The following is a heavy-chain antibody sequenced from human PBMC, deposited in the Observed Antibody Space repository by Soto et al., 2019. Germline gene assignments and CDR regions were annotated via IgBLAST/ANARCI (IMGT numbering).Heavy chain of an antibody. Sequence: EVQLVESGAGLVQPGGSLRLSCATSGFTFNTYAMHWVRQAPGKGLEYVSAISSNARSTYYANSVKGRFTISGDNSKNALYLQMDSLRAEDMAVYYGARDRCTNGVCYAPSDYWGQGTLVTVSS. CDR3: ARDRCTNGVCYAPSDY. J-gene: IGHJ4*02. V-gene: IGHV3-64*01. CDR1: GFTFNTYA. D-gene: IGHD2-8*01. CDR2: ISSNARST.